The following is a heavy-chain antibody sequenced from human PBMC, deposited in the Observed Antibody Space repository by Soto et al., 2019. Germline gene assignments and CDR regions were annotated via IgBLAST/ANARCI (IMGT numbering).Heavy chain of an antibody. CDR2: ISSSSSTI. Sequence: EVQLVESGGGLVQPGGSLRLSCAASGFTFSSYNMNWVRQAPGKGLEWVSYISSSSSTIYYADSVKGRFTISRDNAKDSLYLQMNSLRAEDTAVYCCARSSQWLVGGLDYWGQGTLVTVSS. V-gene: IGHV3-48*01. D-gene: IGHD6-19*01. CDR1: GFTFSSYN. CDR3: ARSSQWLVGGLDY. J-gene: IGHJ4*02.